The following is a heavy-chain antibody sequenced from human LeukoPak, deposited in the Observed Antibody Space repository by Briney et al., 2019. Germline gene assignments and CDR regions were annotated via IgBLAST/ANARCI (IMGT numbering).Heavy chain of an antibody. Sequence: GSLRLSCAASGFIFNTYSMNWVRQPPGKGLEWIGEINHSGSTNYNPSLKSRVTISVDTSKNQFSLKLSSVTAADTAVYYCARGRGIAARPRLAEYFQHWGQGTLVTVSS. V-gene: IGHV4-34*01. D-gene: IGHD6-6*01. J-gene: IGHJ1*01. CDR3: ARGRGIAARPRLAEYFQH. CDR2: INHSGST. CDR1: GFIFNTYS.